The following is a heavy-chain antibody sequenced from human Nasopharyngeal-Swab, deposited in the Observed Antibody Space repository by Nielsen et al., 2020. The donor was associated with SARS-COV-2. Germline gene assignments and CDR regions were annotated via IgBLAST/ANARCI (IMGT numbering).Heavy chain of an antibody. V-gene: IGHV6-1*01. Sequence: WIRQSPSRGLEWLGRTYYRSKWYNDYAVSVKSRITINPDTSKNQFSLQLNSVTPEDTAVYYCARDLLVIWFGELSFLGWFDPWGQGTLVTVSS. CDR3: ARDLLVIWFGELSFLGWFDP. CDR2: TYYRSKWYN. D-gene: IGHD3-10*01. J-gene: IGHJ5*02.